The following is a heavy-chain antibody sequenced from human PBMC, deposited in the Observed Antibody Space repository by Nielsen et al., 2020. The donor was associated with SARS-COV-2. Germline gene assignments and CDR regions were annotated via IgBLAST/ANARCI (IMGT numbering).Heavy chain of an antibody. CDR3: AKDVWSGAHQIGPDY. D-gene: IGHD3-3*01. Sequence: GGSLRLSCSASGFPFRSYAMHWVRQAPGRGLEWVAVILYDENNKYYEDSVRGRFTISRDNSKNTLYLQMNSLRAEDTAVYHCAKDVWSGAHQIGPDYWGQGTLVTVSS. CDR2: ILYDENNK. J-gene: IGHJ4*02. V-gene: IGHV3-30*18. CDR1: GFPFRSYA.